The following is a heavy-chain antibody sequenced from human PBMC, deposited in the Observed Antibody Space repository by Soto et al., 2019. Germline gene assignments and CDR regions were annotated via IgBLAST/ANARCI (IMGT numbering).Heavy chain of an antibody. CDR2: ISSSGSTI. CDR3: ARNNHGDLYYYYYGLDV. Sequence: GGSLRLSCAASGFTFRSSDMNCVRQAPGEGLEWDSYISSSGSTIYYADSVKCRFTISRDNAKNSLYLQMNSLRAEYTAVYYGARNNHGDLYYYYYGLDVWGQGTTVTVSS. V-gene: IGHV3-48*03. D-gene: IGHD4-17*01. CDR1: GFTFRSSD. J-gene: IGHJ6*02.